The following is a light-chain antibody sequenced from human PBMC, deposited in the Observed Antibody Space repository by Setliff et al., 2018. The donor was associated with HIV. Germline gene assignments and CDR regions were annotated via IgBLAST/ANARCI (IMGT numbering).Light chain of an antibody. J-gene: IGLJ2*01. CDR3: SSYTSTSTLVI. V-gene: IGLV2-14*03. CDR2: DVS. CDR1: SSDVGGYNY. Sequence: QSALTQPASVSGSPGQSITISCTGSSSDVGGYNYVSWYQQHPGKAPKLMIYDVSNRPSGISTRFSGSKSGTTASLTISVLQAEDEADYYCSSYTSTSTLVIFGGGTKVTVL.